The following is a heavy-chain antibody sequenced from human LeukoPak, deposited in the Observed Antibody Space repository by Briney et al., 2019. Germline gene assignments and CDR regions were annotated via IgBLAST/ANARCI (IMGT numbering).Heavy chain of an antibody. J-gene: IGHJ4*02. CDR1: GFTFSSYG. Sequence: SGGSLRLSCAASGFTFSSYGMSWVRQAPGKGLEWVSAISGSGGSTYYADSVKGRFTISRDNSKNTLYLQMNSLRAEDTAVYYCAKASSDYGDYSYWGQGTLVTVSS. V-gene: IGHV3-23*01. D-gene: IGHD4-17*01. CDR2: ISGSGGST. CDR3: AKASSDYGDYSY.